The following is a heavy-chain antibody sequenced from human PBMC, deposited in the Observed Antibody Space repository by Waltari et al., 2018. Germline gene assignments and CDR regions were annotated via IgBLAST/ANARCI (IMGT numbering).Heavy chain of an antibody. CDR2: FDTEDGET. Sequence: QVQLVQSGAEVKKPGASVKVSCKVSGYTLTELSMHWVRQAPGKGLEWMGGFDTEDGETIDAQKFQGRVTMTEDTSTDTAYMELSSLRSEDTAVYYCATLIDSGGNSNGYFDYWGQGTLVTVSS. J-gene: IGHJ4*02. D-gene: IGHD2-15*01. CDR3: ATLIDSGGNSNGYFDY. V-gene: IGHV1-24*01. CDR1: GYTLTELS.